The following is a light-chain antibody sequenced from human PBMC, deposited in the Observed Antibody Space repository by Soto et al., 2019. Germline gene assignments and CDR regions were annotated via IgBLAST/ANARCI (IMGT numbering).Light chain of an antibody. CDR3: SSYTTTTTL. CDR2: DVS. Sequence: QSALTQPASVSGSPGQSITISCTATSSDVGRYDYVSWYQQHPGKAPKLIIYDVSNRPSGVSDRFSGSKSGNTASLTISGLQSEDEADYYCSSYTTTTTLFGGGTKLTVL. J-gene: IGLJ2*01. CDR1: SSDVGRYDY. V-gene: IGLV2-14*03.